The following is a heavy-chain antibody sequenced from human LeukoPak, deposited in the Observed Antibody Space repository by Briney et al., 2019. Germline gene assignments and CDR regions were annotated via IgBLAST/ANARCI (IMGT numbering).Heavy chain of an antibody. CDR2: TNHSGST. D-gene: IGHD3-10*01. CDR1: GGSFSGYY. CDR3: AGGSGTFDY. Sequence: PSETLSLTCAVYGGSFSGYYWSWIRQPPGKGLEWIGETNHSGSTNYNPSLKSRVTISVDTSKNQFSLKLSSVTAADTAVYYCAGGSGTFDYWGQGTLVTVSS. J-gene: IGHJ4*02. V-gene: IGHV4-34*01.